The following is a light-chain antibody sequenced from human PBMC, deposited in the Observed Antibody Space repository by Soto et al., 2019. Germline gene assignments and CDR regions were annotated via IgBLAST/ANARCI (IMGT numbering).Light chain of an antibody. V-gene: IGLV1-44*01. CDR1: ASNIGSKA. Sequence: QLVLTQPPSASGTPGQRVSISCSGSASNIGSKAVNWYQQLPGVAPKLLIYSSFQRPSGVPARFSASKSGTSASLAITGLQSEDEADYYCAAWDDSLDEYVFGTGTKLTVL. CDR3: AAWDDSLDEYV. J-gene: IGLJ1*01. CDR2: SSF.